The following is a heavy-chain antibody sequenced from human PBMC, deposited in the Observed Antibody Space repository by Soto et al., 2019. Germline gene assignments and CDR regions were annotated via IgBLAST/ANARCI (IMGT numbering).Heavy chain of an antibody. CDR1: GGSISRSIDF. CDR2: IYYSGST. Sequence: QLQLKESGPGLVKPSETLSLTCTVSGGSISRSIDFWGWIRQPPGKGLEWIGSIYYSGSTYDNPSLKSRVTISVDTSKNQFSLKLSSVTAADTAVYYCASSYYYDSSVGDWGQGTLVTVSS. V-gene: IGHV4-39*01. J-gene: IGHJ4*02. D-gene: IGHD3-22*01. CDR3: ASSYYYDSSVGD.